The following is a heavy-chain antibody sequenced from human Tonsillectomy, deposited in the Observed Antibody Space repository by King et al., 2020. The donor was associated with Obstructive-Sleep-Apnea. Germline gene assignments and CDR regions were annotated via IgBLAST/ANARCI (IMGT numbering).Heavy chain of an antibody. J-gene: IGHJ4*02. D-gene: IGHD3-22*01. CDR3: AKVPTRYYYDSSGYSRYFDY. V-gene: IGHV3-23*04. CDR2: IIGSGGVP. Sequence: VQLVESGGGLVQPGGSLRLSCAASGFTFSSYAMSWVRQAPGKGLEWFSAIIGSGGVPYYADSVKGRFTISRDNSKKTLYLQMNSLRAEDTAVYYCAKVPTRYYYDSSGYSRYFDYWGQGTLVTVSS. CDR1: GFTFSSYA.